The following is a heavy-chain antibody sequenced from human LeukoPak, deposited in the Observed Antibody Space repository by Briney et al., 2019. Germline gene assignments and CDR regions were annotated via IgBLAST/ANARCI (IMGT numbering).Heavy chain of an antibody. CDR1: AGTFSSYA. CDR2: IIPIFGTA. D-gene: IGHD2-2*01. V-gene: IGHV1-69*13. Sequence: SVKVSCKASAGTFSSYAISWVRQAPGQGLEWMGGIIPIFGTANYAQKFQGRVTITADESTSTAYMELSSLRSEDTAVYYCARSSRGGYYYYGMDVWGQGTTVTVSS. CDR3: ARSSRGGYYYYGMDV. J-gene: IGHJ6*02.